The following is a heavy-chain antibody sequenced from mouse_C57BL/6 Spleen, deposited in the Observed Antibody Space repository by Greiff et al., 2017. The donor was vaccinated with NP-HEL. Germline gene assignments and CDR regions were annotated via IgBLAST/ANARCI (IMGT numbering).Heavy chain of an antibody. Sequence: VQLQQSGPELVKPGASVKISCKASGYAFSSSWMNWVKQRPGKGLEWIGRIYPGDGDTNYNGKFKGKATLTADKSSSTAYMPLSSLTSDDSAVYFWARGYYYGSRGYFDVWGTGTTVTVSS. CDR1: GYAFSSSW. V-gene: IGHV1-82*01. D-gene: IGHD1-1*01. CDR2: IYPGDGDT. J-gene: IGHJ1*03. CDR3: ARGYYYGSRGYFDV.